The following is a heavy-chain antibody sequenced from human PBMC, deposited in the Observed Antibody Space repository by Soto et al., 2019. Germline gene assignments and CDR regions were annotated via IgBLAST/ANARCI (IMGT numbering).Heavy chain of an antibody. D-gene: IGHD3-16*01. CDR3: ARHDPGGYFRP. CDR1: GGSINSYY. J-gene: IGHJ1*01. Sequence: QVQLQESGPGLVKPSETLSLTCTVSGGSINSYYWSWIRQSQGKGLEWIAYIYYNGNTNYNPSLRSRVTLSVDTSKNQFSLSLTSVTAADTAMYYCARHDPGGYFRPWGQGTLVTVSS. V-gene: IGHV4-59*08. CDR2: IYYNGNT.